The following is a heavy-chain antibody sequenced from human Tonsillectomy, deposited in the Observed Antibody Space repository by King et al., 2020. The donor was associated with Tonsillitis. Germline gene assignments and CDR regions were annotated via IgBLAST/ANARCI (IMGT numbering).Heavy chain of an antibody. Sequence: VQLVESGAEVKKPGSSVKVSCKASGGTFSSYGISWVRQAPGQGLEWMGGIIPIFGTTNYAQKFQGRVTITADESTSTAYMELSSLRSEDTAVYYCARGMTIFGVVTPNMDVWGKGTTVTVSS. D-gene: IGHD3-3*01. V-gene: IGHV1-69*01. CDR2: IIPIFGTT. CDR1: GGTFSSYG. J-gene: IGHJ6*03. CDR3: ARGMTIFGVVTPNMDV.